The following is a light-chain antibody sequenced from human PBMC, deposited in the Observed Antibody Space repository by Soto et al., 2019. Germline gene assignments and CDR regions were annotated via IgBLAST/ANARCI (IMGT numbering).Light chain of an antibody. CDR2: WAS. CDR3: QQYYSTPL. V-gene: IGKV4-1*01. J-gene: IGKJ1*01. Sequence: DIVMTQSPDSLAVSLGERATINCKSSQSVLYSSNNKNYLAWYQQQPGQPPKLLIYWASTRESGVPDRFSGSGSGTYFTLTISSLQAEDVAVYYCQQYYSTPLFGQGTKVEIK. CDR1: QSVLYSSNNKNY.